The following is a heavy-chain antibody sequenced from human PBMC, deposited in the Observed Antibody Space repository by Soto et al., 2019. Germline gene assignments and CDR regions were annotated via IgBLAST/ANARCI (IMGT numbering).Heavy chain of an antibody. CDR2: INPSGGFT. D-gene: IGHD6-19*01. Sequence: ASVKFSCKASGYTFTGYYMHWVRQAPGQGLEWMGTINPSGGFTTYTQKLQGRVTMTRDTSTSTLYMELSSLRSEDTAVYYCARDGVAGTYYFDYWGQGTLVTVSS. CDR1: GYTFTGYY. V-gene: IGHV1-46*01. CDR3: ARDGVAGTYYFDY. J-gene: IGHJ4*02.